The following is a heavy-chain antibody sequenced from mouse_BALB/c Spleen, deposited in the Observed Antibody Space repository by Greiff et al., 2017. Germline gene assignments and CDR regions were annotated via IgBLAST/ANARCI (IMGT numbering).Heavy chain of an antibody. CDR2: ISSGGGST. CDR1: GFAFSSYD. D-gene: IGHD2-1*01. CDR3: AVHTYGKGAWFAY. V-gene: IGHV5-12-1*01. J-gene: IGHJ3*01. Sequence: EVKLVESGGGLVKPGGSLKLSCAASGFAFSSYDMSWVRQTPEKRLEWVAYISSGGGSTYYPDTVKGRFTISRDNAKNTLYLQMSSLKSEDTAMYYCAVHTYGKGAWFAYWGQGTLVTVSA.